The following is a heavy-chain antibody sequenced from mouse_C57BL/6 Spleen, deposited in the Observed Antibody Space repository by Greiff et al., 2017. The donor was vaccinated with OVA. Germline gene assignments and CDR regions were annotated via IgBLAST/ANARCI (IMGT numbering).Heavy chain of an antibody. D-gene: IGHD2-1*01. CDR1: GYTFTDYN. CDR2: INPNNGGT. V-gene: IGHV1-22*01. CDR3: ARSGIYLGDY. Sequence: EVKLMESGPELVKPGASVKMSCKASGYTFTDYNMHWVKQSHGKSLEWIGYINPNNGGTSYNQKFKGKATLTVNKSSSTAYMELRSLTSEDSAVYYCARSGIYLGDYWGQGTTLTVSS. J-gene: IGHJ2*01.